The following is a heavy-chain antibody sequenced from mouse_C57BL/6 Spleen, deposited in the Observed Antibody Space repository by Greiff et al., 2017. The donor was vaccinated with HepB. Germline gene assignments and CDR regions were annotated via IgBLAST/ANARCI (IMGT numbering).Heavy chain of an antibody. D-gene: IGHD2-3*01. CDR2: ISSGSSTI. V-gene: IGHV5-17*01. CDR1: GFTFSDYG. Sequence: EVKLMESGGGLVKPGGSLKLSCAASGFTFSDYGMHWVRQAPEKGLEWVAYISSGSSTIYYADTVKGRFTISRDNAKNTLFLQMTSLRSEDTAMYYCARDYGYYDYWGQGTLVTVSA. J-gene: IGHJ3*01. CDR3: ARDYGYYDY.